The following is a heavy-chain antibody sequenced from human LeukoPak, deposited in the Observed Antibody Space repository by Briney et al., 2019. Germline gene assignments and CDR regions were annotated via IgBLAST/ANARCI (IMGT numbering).Heavy chain of an antibody. Sequence: GGSLRLSCAASGFTFSIYWMSWVRQAPGKGLEWVANIKQDGSEKYYVDSVKGRFTISRDNAKNSLYLQMNGLRAEDTAVYFCARVGPGRFMYYFDYWGQGTLVTVSS. V-gene: IGHV3-7*01. J-gene: IGHJ4*02. CDR3: ARVGPGRFMYYFDY. CDR1: GFTFSIYW. D-gene: IGHD3-3*01. CDR2: IKQDGSEK.